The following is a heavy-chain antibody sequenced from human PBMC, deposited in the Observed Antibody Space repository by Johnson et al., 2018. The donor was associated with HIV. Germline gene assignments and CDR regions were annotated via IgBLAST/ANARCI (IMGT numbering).Heavy chain of an antibody. J-gene: IGHJ3*02. CDR2: LSYDGSTK. CDR1: GFSFSSYA. V-gene: IGHV3-30*04. CDR3: ARDRTSRQGGAFDI. Sequence: QVQLVESGGGVVQPGRSLGLSCAASGFSFSSYAMHWVRQAPGKGLEWVASLSYDGSTKDYADSVKGRFTISRDISKNLLYLQMNSLRTEDTAVYYCARDRTSRQGGAFDIWGQGTMVTVSS.